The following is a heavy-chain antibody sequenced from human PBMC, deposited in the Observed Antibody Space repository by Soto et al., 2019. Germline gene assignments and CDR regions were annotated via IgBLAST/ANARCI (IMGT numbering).Heavy chain of an antibody. J-gene: IGHJ6*02. CDR3: ARDYITPEGYYYYGMDV. D-gene: IGHD3-10*01. CDR1: GGSISSGGYS. CDR2: IYHSGST. Sequence: QLQLQESGSGLVKPSQTLSLTCAVSGGSISSGGYSWSWIRQPPGKGLEWIGYIYHSGSTYYNPSLKSRVTISVDRSKNQFSLKLSSVTAAGTAVYYCARDYITPEGYYYYGMDVWGQGTTVTVSS. V-gene: IGHV4-30-2*01.